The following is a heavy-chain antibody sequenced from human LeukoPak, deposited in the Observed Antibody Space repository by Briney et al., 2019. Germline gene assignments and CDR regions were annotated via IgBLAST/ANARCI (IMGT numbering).Heavy chain of an antibody. CDR1: GDSVSSRSHY. CDR3: ARVSGYDWESFYDY. D-gene: IGHD5-12*01. J-gene: IGHJ4*02. V-gene: IGHV4-61*01. CDR2: IYYSGST. Sequence: SETLSLTCSVSGDSVSSRSHYWSWIRQPPGKGLEWIGYIYYSGSTNYNPSLKSRVTISVDTSKNQFSLKLSSVTAADTAVYYCARVSGYDWESFYDYWGQGTLVTVSS.